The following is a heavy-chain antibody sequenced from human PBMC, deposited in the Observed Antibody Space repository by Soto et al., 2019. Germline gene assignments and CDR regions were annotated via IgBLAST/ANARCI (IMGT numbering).Heavy chain of an antibody. CDR3: AKDPTPHYGSRSRYYDYGMDV. J-gene: IGHJ6*02. CDR1: GFTFSSYA. V-gene: IGHV3-23*01. Sequence: GGSLRLSCAASGFTFSSYAMSWVRQAPGKGLEWVSAISGRGGSTYCADSGKGRFTISTANSKNSLYLQMNSLRAEDTAVYYCAKDPTPHYGSRSRYYDYGMDVWGQGTTVTVSS. D-gene: IGHD3-10*01. CDR2: ISGRGGST.